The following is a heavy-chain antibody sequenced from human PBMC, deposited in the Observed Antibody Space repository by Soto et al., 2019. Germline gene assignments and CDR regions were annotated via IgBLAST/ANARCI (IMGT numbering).Heavy chain of an antibody. CDR2: FIPVYRTL. V-gene: IGHV1-69*13. D-gene: IGHD3-3*01. J-gene: IGHJ4*02. Sequence: ASVKVSCKASGGSFGKSAINWVRQTPGQGLEWLGGFIPVYRTLNYAQKFQGRVTITADESTGTAYMTLSSLASDDTAVYYCATGVIWIGYFTVDSWGQGTRVTVSS. CDR1: GGSFGKSA. CDR3: ATGVIWIGYFTVDS.